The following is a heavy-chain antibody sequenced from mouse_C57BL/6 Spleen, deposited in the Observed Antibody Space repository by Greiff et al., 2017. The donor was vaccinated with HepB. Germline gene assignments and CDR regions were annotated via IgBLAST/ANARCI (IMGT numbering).Heavy chain of an antibody. CDR3: ARDSCVSSYSVDY. CDR1: GFTFSDYG. J-gene: IGHJ4*01. D-gene: IGHD1-1*01. V-gene: IGHV5-17*01. CDR2: ISSGSSTI. Sequence: EVMLVESGGGLVKPGGSLKLSCAASGFTFSDYGMHWVRQAPEKGLEWVAYISSGSSTIYYADTVKGRFTISRDNAKNTLFLQMTSLRSEDTAMYYCARDSCVSSYSVDYWGQGTSVTVSS.